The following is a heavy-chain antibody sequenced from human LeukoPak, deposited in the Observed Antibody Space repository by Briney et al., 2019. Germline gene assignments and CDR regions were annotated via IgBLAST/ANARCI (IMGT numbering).Heavy chain of an antibody. J-gene: IGHJ4*02. D-gene: IGHD3-3*01. CDR3: TKSFWSGYTYYFDY. Sequence: GGSLRLSCAASGFTFSDYGMHWVRQAPGKGLEWVAFIRYDGSNEYYVDSVKGRFTVSRDNSKNTLYLRTNSLRAEDTAVYYCTKSFWSGYTYYFDYWGQGTLVTVSS. CDR2: IRYDGSNE. CDR1: GFTFSDYG. V-gene: IGHV3-30*02.